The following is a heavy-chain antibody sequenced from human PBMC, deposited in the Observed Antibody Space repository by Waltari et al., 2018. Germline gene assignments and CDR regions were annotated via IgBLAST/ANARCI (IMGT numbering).Heavy chain of an antibody. CDR1: GFTFSSYW. CDR2: IKQDGREK. J-gene: IGHJ4*02. V-gene: IGHV3-7*04. D-gene: IGHD3-9*01. CDR3: ARGWTGTFDY. Sequence: EVQLVESGGGLVQPGGSLRLSCVISGFTFSSYWMSWGRQAPGKGLEGVANIKQDGREKYYVDSVKGRCTISRDNAKNSLYLQMSSLRDEDTAMYYCARGWTGTFDYWGQGTLVTVSS.